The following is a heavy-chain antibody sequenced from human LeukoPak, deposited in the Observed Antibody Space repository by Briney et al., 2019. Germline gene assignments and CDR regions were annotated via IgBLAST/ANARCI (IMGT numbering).Heavy chain of an antibody. V-gene: IGHV4-59*01. D-gene: IGHD1-26*01. CDR1: GGSISSYY. J-gene: IGHJ5*02. Sequence: SETLSLTCTVSGGSISSYYWSWIRQPPGKGREWLGYIYYSGSTNYDPSLKSRVTISVDTSKNQFSLKLSSVTAADAAVYYCARGLGATVGWFDPWGQGTLVTVSS. CDR2: IYYSGST. CDR3: ARGLGATVGWFDP.